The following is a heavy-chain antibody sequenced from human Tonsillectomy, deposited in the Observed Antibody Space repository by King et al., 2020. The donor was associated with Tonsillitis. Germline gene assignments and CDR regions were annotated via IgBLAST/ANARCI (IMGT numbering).Heavy chain of an antibody. Sequence: QLVQSGAEVKKPGSSVKVSCKASGGTFSSYAISWVRQAPGQGLEWMGGIIPTFGTTNYAQKFQGRVTITADESTSTAYMELSSLRSYDTAVYYCASNEPDYYNNSATKSYYGMDVWGQGTTVTVSS. V-gene: IGHV1-69*01. CDR3: ASNEPDYYNNSATKSYYGMDV. CDR2: IIPTFGTT. D-gene: IGHD3-22*01. J-gene: IGHJ6*02. CDR1: GGTFSSYA.